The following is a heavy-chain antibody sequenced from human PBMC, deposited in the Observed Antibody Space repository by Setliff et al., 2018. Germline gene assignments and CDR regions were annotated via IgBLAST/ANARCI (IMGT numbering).Heavy chain of an antibody. J-gene: IGHJ4*02. CDR1: GYTFTSYD. Sequence: ASVKVSCKASGYTFTSYDINWVRQATGQRPEWMGWINAGNGNTKYSQKFQGRVTITRDTSASTAYMELSSLRSEDTAVYYCARSPPTSTYYDFWSGYSHYFDYWGQGTLVTVSS. CDR2: INAGNGNT. D-gene: IGHD3-3*01. CDR3: ARSPPTSTYYDFWSGYSHYFDY. V-gene: IGHV1-3*01.